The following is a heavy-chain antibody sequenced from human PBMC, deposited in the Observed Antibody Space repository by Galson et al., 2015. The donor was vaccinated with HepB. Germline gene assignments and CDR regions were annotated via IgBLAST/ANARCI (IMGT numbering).Heavy chain of an antibody. CDR1: GFTFSSYA. J-gene: IGHJ4*02. CDR2: ISGSGGST. D-gene: IGHD4-23*01. Sequence: SLRLSCAASGFTFSSYAMSWVRQAPGKGLEWFSAISGSGGSTYYADSVKGRFTISRDNSKNTLYLQMNSLRAEDTAVYYCAKAGGPRVVIPKDYWGQGTLVTVSS. V-gene: IGHV3-23*01. CDR3: AKAGGPRVVIPKDY.